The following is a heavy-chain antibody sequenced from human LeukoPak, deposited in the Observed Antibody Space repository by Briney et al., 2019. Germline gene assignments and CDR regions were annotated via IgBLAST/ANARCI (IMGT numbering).Heavy chain of an antibody. CDR2: ISGSGGST. CDR1: GFTFSSYA. D-gene: IGHD6-19*01. Sequence: GGSLRLSCAASGFTFSSYAMNWVRQAPGKGLEWVSAISGSGGSTYYADSVKGRFTISRDNSKNTLYLQMNSLRAEDTALYYCAKDSKGYSSGWDLDYWGQGTLVTVSS. CDR3: AKDSKGYSSGWDLDY. J-gene: IGHJ4*02. V-gene: IGHV3-23*01.